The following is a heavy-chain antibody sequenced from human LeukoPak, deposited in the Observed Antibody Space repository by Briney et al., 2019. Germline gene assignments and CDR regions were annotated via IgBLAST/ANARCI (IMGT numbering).Heavy chain of an antibody. J-gene: IGHJ4*02. V-gene: IGHV1-46*01. CDR2: INPSDGST. Sequence: ASVKVSCKASGYTFTSYYIHLVRQAPGQGFEWMAIINPSDGSTTNSQKLQGRVTMTRDTSTSTAYMELRSLRSDDTAVYYCARLRIQFFDYWGQGTLVTVSS. CDR3: ARLRIQFFDY. CDR1: GYTFTSYY. D-gene: IGHD5-18*01.